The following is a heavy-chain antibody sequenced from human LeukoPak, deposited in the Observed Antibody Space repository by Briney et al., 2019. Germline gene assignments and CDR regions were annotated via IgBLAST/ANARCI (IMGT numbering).Heavy chain of an antibody. V-gene: IGHV3-74*01. CDR2: INSDGSST. D-gene: IGHD3-16*01. CDR1: GFTFSSYA. Sequence: PGGSLRLSCAASGFTFSSYAMSWVRQAPGKGLVWVSRINSDGSSTSYADSVKGRFTISRDNAKNTLYLQMNSLRAEDTAVFYCAKDRDDYVWGSYLGAFDIWGQGTMVTVSS. CDR3: AKDRDDYVWGSYLGAFDI. J-gene: IGHJ3*02.